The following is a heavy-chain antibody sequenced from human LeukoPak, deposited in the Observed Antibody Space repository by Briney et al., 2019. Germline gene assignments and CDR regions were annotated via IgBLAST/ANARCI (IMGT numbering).Heavy chain of an antibody. V-gene: IGHV4-34*01. Sequence: PSETLSLTCVVYGGSFSGYYWSWIRQPPGKGLEWIGEINHSGSTNYNPSLKSRVTTSVDTSKNQFSLKLSSVTAADTAVYYCARGGATVTYNWFDPWGQGTLVTVSS. CDR3: ARGGATVTYNWFDP. CDR2: INHSGST. J-gene: IGHJ5*02. CDR1: GGSFSGYY. D-gene: IGHD4-17*01.